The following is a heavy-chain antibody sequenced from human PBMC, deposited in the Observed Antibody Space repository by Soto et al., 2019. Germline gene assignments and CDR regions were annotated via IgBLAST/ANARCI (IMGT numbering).Heavy chain of an antibody. D-gene: IGHD1-26*01. J-gene: IGHJ4*02. Sequence: SETLSLTCTVSGGTVSSWYWSWIRQPPGKGLEWIGYIYYSGSTNCNPSLKSRVTISVDTSKNQFSLKLSSVTAADTAVYYCARRYGSAIDYWGQGTLVTVS. CDR1: GGTVSSWY. CDR3: ARRYGSAIDY. CDR2: IYYSGST. V-gene: IGHV4-59*08.